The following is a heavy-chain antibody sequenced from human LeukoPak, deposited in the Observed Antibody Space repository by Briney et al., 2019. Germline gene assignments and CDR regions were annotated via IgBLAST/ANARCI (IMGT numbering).Heavy chain of an antibody. CDR2: INPSGGST. V-gene: IGHV1-46*01. Sequence: ASVKVSCKASGYTFTSYYMHWVRQAPGQGLEWMGIINPSGGSTSYAQKFQGRVTMTRDMSTSTVYMELSSLRSEDTAVYYCARASQLRYFDWLTDNWFDPWGQGTLVTVSS. J-gene: IGHJ5*02. D-gene: IGHD3-9*01. CDR3: ARASQLRYFDWLTDNWFDP. CDR1: GYTFTSYY.